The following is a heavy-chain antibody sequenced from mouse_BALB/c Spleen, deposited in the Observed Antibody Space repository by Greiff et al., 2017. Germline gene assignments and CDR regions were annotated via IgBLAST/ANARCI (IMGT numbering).Heavy chain of an antibody. Sequence: EVQLQQSGAELVRSGASVKLSCTASGFNIKDYYMHWVKQRPEQGLEWIGWIDPENGDTEYAPKFQGKATMTADTSSNTAYLQLSSLTSEDTAVYYCYYYGPDYWGQGTTLTVSS. CDR2: IDPENGDT. CDR1: GFNIKDYY. D-gene: IGHD1-2*01. J-gene: IGHJ2*01. CDR3: YYYGPDY. V-gene: IGHV14-4*02.